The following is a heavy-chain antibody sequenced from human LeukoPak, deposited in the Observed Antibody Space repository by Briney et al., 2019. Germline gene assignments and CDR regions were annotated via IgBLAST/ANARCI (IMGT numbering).Heavy chain of an antibody. Sequence: KSSETLSLTCTVSGGSISSYYWSWIRQPPGKGLEWIGYIYYSGSTNYNPSLKSRVTISVDTSKNQFSLKLSSVTAADTAVYYCASRDSSGYYSDYWGQGTLVTVSS. D-gene: IGHD3-22*01. CDR3: ASRDSSGYYSDY. V-gene: IGHV4-59*01. J-gene: IGHJ4*02. CDR2: IYYSGST. CDR1: GGSISSYY.